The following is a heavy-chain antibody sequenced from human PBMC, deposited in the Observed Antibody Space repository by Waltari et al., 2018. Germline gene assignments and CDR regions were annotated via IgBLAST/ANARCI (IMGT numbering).Heavy chain of an antibody. CDR1: GYSISSGYY. Sequence: QVQLQESGPGLVKPSETLSLTCAVSGYSISSGYYWGWIRQPPGKGLEWIGSIYHSGSTSSNPSLKSRVTISVDTSKNQFSLKLSSVTAADTAVYYCARRAAIAATGPTYYMDVWGKGTTVTVSS. J-gene: IGHJ6*03. CDR2: IYHSGST. D-gene: IGHD6-13*01. V-gene: IGHV4-38-2*01. CDR3: ARRAAIAATGPTYYMDV.